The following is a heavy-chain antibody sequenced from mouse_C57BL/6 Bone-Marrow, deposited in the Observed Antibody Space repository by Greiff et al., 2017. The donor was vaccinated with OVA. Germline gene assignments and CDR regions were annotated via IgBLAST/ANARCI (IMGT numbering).Heavy chain of an antibody. CDR1: GFNIKDDY. CDR3: TTYDYYGSSPPFDY. V-gene: IGHV14-4*01. Sequence: EVQLQQSGAELVRPGASVKLSCTASGFNIKDDYMHWVKQRPEQGLEWIGWIDPENGDTEYASQFPGKATITADTSSNTAYLQLSRLTSEDTAVYYGTTYDYYGSSPPFDYWGQGTTLTVSS. CDR2: IDPENGDT. D-gene: IGHD1-1*01. J-gene: IGHJ2*01.